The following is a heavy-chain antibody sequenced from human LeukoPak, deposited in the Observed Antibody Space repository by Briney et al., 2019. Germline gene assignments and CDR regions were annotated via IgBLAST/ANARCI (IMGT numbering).Heavy chain of an antibody. V-gene: IGHV4-34*01. CDR3: ARVKPDRTTDY. Sequence: PSETLSLTCAVYGGSFSGYYWSWIRQPPGKGLEWIGEINHSGSTNYNPSLKSRVTISVDTTKNQFSLKLSSVTAADTAVYYCARVKPDRTTDYWGQGTLVTVSS. D-gene: IGHD1/OR15-1a*01. CDR1: GGSFSGYY. J-gene: IGHJ4*02. CDR2: INHSGST.